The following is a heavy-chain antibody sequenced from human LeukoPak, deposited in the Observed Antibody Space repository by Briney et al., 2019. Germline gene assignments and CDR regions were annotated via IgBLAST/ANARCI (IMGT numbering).Heavy chain of an antibody. J-gene: IGHJ4*02. V-gene: IGHV3-23*01. CDR2: ISGSGGST. CDR3: AKDRGSPVVVTAFDY. D-gene: IGHD2-21*02. CDR1: GFTFRSYA. Sequence: GGSLRLSCAASGFTFRSYAMTWVRQAPGKGLEWVSTISGSGGSTYNADSVKGRFTISRDNSKNTLYLQMNSLRAEDTAVYYCAKDRGSPVVVTAFDYWGQGTLVTVSS.